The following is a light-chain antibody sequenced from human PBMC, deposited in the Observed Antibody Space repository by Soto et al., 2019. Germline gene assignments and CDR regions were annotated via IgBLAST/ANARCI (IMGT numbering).Light chain of an antibody. Sequence: DIQLTQSPSSLSASVGDRVTITCRASERISNYLNWYQQKPGTAPKLLIWSSSTLPSGVPSRFSGSGSGTDFTLSISGLQPEDFAVYYCQQSYNTPRTFGHGTKVEVK. CDR1: ERISNY. V-gene: IGKV1-39*01. J-gene: IGKJ1*01. CDR2: SSS. CDR3: QQSYNTPRT.